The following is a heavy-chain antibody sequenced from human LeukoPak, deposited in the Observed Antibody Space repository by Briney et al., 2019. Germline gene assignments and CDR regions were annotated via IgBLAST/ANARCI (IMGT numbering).Heavy chain of an antibody. CDR2: IYPSGSS. J-gene: IGHJ4*02. CDR1: GGSVSRSY. V-gene: IGHV4-4*09. Sequence: PSETLSLTCTVSGGSVSRSYWSWIRQPPGKGLEWIGYIYPSGSSDYSPSLRSRVTISLETSSNQFSLKLNSVTAADTAVYYCARTPHRDMGYYFDVWGQGTLVTVSS. D-gene: IGHD5-24*01. CDR3: ARTPHRDMGYYFDV.